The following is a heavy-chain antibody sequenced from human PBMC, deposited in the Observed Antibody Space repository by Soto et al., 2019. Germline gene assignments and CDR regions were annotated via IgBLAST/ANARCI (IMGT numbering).Heavy chain of an antibody. J-gene: IGHJ5*02. V-gene: IGHV1-46*01. CDR3: ARSSGGNFGIIIEGSNWFDP. CDR2: INPHGGST. Sequence: GASVKVSCKAPGDTFTSYYLNWVRQAPEQGLEWMGVINPHGGSTKYAQKFQGRITMTRDTSRSTVYMELSSLRSDDTAIYYCARSSGGNFGIIIEGSNWFDPWGQGTLVTVSS. CDR1: GDTFTSYY. D-gene: IGHD3-3*01.